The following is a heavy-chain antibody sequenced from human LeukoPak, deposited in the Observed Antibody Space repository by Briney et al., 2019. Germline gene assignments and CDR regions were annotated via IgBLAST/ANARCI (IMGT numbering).Heavy chain of an antibody. CDR3: ATKSGNYYNY. CDR2: IKQDGSEK. D-gene: IGHD1-26*01. CDR1: GFTFSSYW. J-gene: IGHJ4*02. Sequence: GGSLRLSCAASGFTFSSYWMSWVRQAPGKGLEWVANIKQDGSEKYYVDSVKGRFTISGDNAKKSLYLQINSLRAEDTAVYYCATKSGNYYNYWGQGSLVTVSS. V-gene: IGHV3-7*03.